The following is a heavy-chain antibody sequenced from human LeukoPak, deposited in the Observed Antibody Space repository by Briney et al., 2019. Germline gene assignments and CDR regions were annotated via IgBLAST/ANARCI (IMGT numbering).Heavy chain of an antibody. D-gene: IGHD3-10*01. J-gene: IGHJ4*02. CDR2: ISYDGSNK. V-gene: IGHV3-30-3*01. CDR3: APLWFGEYPHFDY. CDR1: GFTFSCYA. Sequence: GRSLRLSCSASGFTFSCYAMQWVRPAPGKGLEWVAVISYDGSNKYDADSVKGRFTISRDNSKNTLYLQMNSLRAEDTAVYYCAPLWFGEYPHFDYWGQGTLVTVSS.